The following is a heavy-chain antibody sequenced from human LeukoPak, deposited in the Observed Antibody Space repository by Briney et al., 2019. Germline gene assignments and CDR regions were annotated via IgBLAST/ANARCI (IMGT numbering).Heavy chain of an antibody. J-gene: IGHJ5*02. D-gene: IGHD3-16*01. V-gene: IGHV4-34*01. CDR2: INHSGST. CDR3: AKTWVQDDTRLGPHRNWFDP. Sequence: SETLSLTCAIYGGSFSGYYWSWLRQPPGKGLEWIGEINHSGSTNYNPSLKSRVTMSVDTSKNQFSLGLSSVTAADTAVYYCAKTWVQDDTRLGPHRNWFDPWGQGTLVTVSS. CDR1: GGSFSGYY.